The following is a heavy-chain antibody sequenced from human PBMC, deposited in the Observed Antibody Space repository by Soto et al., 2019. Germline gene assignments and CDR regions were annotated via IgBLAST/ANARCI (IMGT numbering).Heavy chain of an antibody. Sequence: GGSLRLSCAASGFTFSSYWMHWVRQAPGKGLVWVSRINRDANDIIYADSVKGRFTISRDNAKNTLYLQMNSLRAEDTAVYYCAKDPRIGIAVAGVFDYWGQGTLVTVSS. D-gene: IGHD6-19*01. V-gene: IGHV3-74*01. J-gene: IGHJ4*02. CDR1: GFTFSSYW. CDR2: INRDANDI. CDR3: AKDPRIGIAVAGVFDY.